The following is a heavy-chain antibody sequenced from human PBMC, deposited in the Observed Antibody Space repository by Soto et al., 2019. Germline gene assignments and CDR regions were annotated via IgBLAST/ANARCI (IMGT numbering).Heavy chain of an antibody. CDR3: TTEGRNTRSSDY. J-gene: IGHJ4*02. CDR1: GYTFSDYG. D-gene: IGHD2-15*01. Sequence: ASVKVSCKASGYTFSDYGISWVRQAPGQGLEWMGWISPYYGNTKYAQKFQGRVTVTTDTSTSTAYMEVRRLRSDDTAVYYCTTEGRNTRSSDYWGQGSLVTASS. V-gene: IGHV1-18*01. CDR2: ISPYYGNT.